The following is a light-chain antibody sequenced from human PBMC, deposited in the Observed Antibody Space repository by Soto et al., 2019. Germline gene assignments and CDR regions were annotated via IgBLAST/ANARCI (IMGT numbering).Light chain of an antibody. V-gene: IGLV2-14*01. Sequence: QSALTQPPSGSGSPGQSITISFPGTTSDFGVYNYASWYQQHPGKVPKLMIYDVTIRPSGVSNRFSGSKSGNTASLTISGLQAEDEADYYCSSYTSSSTPVIFGGGTKLTVL. CDR2: DVT. CDR3: SSYTSSSTPVI. J-gene: IGLJ2*01. CDR1: TSDFGVYNY.